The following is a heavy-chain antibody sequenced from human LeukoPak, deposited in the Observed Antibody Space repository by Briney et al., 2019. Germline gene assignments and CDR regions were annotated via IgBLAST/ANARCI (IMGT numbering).Heavy chain of an antibody. J-gene: IGHJ3*02. V-gene: IGHV1-18*01. CDR2: ISAYNGNT. CDR1: GYTFTSYG. Sequence: ASVKVSCKASGYTFTSYGISWVRQAPGQGLEWMGWISAYNGNTNYAQKLQGRVTMTTDTSTSTAYMELRSLRSGDTAVYYCAGAHCSSTSCYTGDAFDIWGQGTMVTVSS. CDR3: AGAHCSSTSCYTGDAFDI. D-gene: IGHD2-2*02.